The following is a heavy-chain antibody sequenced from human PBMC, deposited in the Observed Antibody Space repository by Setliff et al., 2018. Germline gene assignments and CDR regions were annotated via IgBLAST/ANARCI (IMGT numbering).Heavy chain of an antibody. Sequence: ASVKVSCKASGYTFTGYYMHWVRQAPGQGLEWMGWINPNSGGTNYAQKFQGRVTMTRDTSISTAYMELSRLRSDDTAVYYYARTGHCGGDCYGFDYWGQGTLVTVSS. J-gene: IGHJ4*02. CDR3: ARTGHCGGDCYGFDY. CDR2: INPNSGGT. CDR1: GYTFTGYY. D-gene: IGHD2-21*02. V-gene: IGHV1-2*02.